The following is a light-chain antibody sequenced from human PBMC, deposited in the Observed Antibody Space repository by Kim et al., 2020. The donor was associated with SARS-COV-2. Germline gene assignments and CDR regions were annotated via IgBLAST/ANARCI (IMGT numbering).Light chain of an antibody. CDR2: DAS. J-gene: IGKJ4*01. CDR1: ESVKTF. Sequence: EIVMTQSPATLSVSLGESATLSCRASESVKTFLAWYQQKPGQAPRLLIYDASTRATGIPARFSGSGSGTDFTVTISSLQSEDAAVYYCQQHNKWPLTFGGGTKVDIK. CDR3: QQHNKWPLT. V-gene: IGKV3-15*01.